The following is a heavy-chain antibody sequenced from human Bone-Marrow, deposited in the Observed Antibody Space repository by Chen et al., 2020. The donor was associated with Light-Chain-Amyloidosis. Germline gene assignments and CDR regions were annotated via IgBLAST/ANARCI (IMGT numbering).Heavy chain of an antibody. Sequence: EGQLLESGGGLGQPGGSLRVSCAPSGFSFAKCTMTWVRQAPGRGPEWVSAISGSGVTTYYSDSVKGRFTISRDNLNNTVFLQMDSLRAEDTAIYYCAKSQGSTWSYYYYAMDVWGQGTTVTVSS. CDR3: AKSQGSTWSYYYYAMDV. D-gene: IGHD6-13*01. V-gene: IGHV3-23*01. J-gene: IGHJ6*02. CDR1: GFSFAKCT. CDR2: ISGSGVTT.